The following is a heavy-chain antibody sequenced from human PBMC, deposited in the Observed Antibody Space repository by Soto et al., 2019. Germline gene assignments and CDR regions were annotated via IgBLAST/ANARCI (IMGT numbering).Heavy chain of an antibody. V-gene: IGHV1-69*12. CDR3: ASGTHLRTKAHRAIFGVVPPQPPDRTRYGMDV. D-gene: IGHD3-3*01. CDR2: IIPIFGTA. Sequence: QVQLVQSGAEVKKPGSSVKVSCKASGGTFSSYAISWVRQAPGQGLEWMGGIIPIFGTANYAQKFQGRVTITADESTSTAYMELSSLRSEDTAVYYCASGTHLRTKAHRAIFGVVPPQPPDRTRYGMDVWGQGTTVTVSS. CDR1: GGTFSSYA. J-gene: IGHJ6*02.